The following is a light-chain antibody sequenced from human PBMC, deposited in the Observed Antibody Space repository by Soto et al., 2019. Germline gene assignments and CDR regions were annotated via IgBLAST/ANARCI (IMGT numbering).Light chain of an antibody. CDR1: SSDIGGHND. Sequence: QSALTQPASVSGSPGQSITISCTGTSSDIGGHNDVSWYQQHPGKAPKLLIYGVSNRPSGVSHRFSGSKSGNTASLTISGLQAEDEVDYYCCSYTSDITPYVFGTGTKLTVL. CDR2: GVS. V-gene: IGLV2-14*01. CDR3: CSYTSDITPYV. J-gene: IGLJ1*01.